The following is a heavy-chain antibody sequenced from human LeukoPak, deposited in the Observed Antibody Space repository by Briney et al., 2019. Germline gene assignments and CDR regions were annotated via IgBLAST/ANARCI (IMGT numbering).Heavy chain of an antibody. Sequence: GGSLRLFCAASGFTFSNAWMSWVRQPPGKGLEWVSAISGSGGSTYYADSVKGRFTISRDNSKNTLYLQMNSLRAEGTAVYYCAKRGVGATTSHYYMDVWGKGTTVTVYS. D-gene: IGHD1-26*01. CDR3: AKRGVGATTSHYYMDV. J-gene: IGHJ6*03. CDR1: GFTFSNAW. CDR2: ISGSGGST. V-gene: IGHV3-23*01.